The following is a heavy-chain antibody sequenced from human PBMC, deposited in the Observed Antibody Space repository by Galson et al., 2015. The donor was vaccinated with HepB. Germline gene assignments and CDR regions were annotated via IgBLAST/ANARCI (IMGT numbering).Heavy chain of an antibody. CDR1: GDSVSSNSAA. CDR3: ARVAGTIYYYGMDV. CDR2: TYYRAKWHN. J-gene: IGHJ6*02. D-gene: IGHD2-15*01. Sequence: AISGDSVSSNSAAWYWIRQSPSRGLEWLGRTYYRAKWHNIYAVSVRGRITINPDTSKNQFSLHLNFVTPEDTAVYYCARVAGTIYYYGMDVWGQGTTVTVSS. V-gene: IGHV6-1*01.